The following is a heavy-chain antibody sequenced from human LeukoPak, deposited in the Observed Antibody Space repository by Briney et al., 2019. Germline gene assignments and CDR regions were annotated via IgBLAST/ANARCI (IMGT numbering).Heavy chain of an antibody. D-gene: IGHD6-6*01. V-gene: IGHV1-2*02. CDR3: ARKGSSFDY. CDR1: GYTFTGYY. Sequence: ASVKVSCKASGYTFTGYYIHWVRQAPGQGLEWMGWINPNSGGTYYAQRFQGRVTMTRDTSITTAYMELSRLRSDDSAVYYCARKGSSFDYWGQSTMVTVSS. CDR2: INPNSGGT. J-gene: IGHJ4*02.